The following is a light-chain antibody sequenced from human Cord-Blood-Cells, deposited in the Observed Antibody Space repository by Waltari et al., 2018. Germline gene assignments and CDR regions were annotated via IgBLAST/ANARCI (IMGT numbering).Light chain of an antibody. CDR1: SSDVGGYKY. V-gene: IGLV2-14*01. CDR2: EGS. J-gene: IGLJ2*01. CDR3: SSYTSSSTRV. Sequence: QSALTHPPSVSGPPGQSITISCTATSSDVGGYKYVSWYQQPPGTAPKVMIYEGSNRPSGVSKRFSGSKSGNTASLTIAGLQAEDEADYYCSSYTSSSTRVFGGGTKLTVL.